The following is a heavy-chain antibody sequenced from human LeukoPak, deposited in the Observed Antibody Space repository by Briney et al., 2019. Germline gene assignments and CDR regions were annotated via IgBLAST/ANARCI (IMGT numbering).Heavy chain of an antibody. CDR2: ISGDGGTT. V-gene: IGHV3-43*01. Sequence: GGSLRLSRAASGFTFDHYTIHWVRQSPGKGLEWVSLISGDGGTTYYADSVKGRFTISRDNSKKSLYLQMNSLRTEDTALYYCAKDISGKGVGLPDYWGQGTLVTVSS. CDR3: AKDISGKGVGLPDY. CDR1: GFTFDHYT. J-gene: IGHJ4*02. D-gene: IGHD1-26*01.